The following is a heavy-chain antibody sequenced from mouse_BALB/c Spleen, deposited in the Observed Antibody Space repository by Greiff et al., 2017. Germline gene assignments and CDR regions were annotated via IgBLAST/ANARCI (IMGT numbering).Heavy chain of an antibody. CDR2: IYPGDGDT. J-gene: IGHJ3*01. V-gene: IGHV1-82*01. CDR1: GYAFSSSW. CDR3: ARGLITTATWFAY. Sequence: QVQLQQSGPELVKPGASVKISCKASGYAFSSSWMNWVKQRPGQGLEWIGRIYPGDGDTNYNGKFKGKATLTADKSSSTAYMQLSSLTSVDSAVYFCARGLITTATWFAYWGQGTLVTVSA. D-gene: IGHD1-2*01.